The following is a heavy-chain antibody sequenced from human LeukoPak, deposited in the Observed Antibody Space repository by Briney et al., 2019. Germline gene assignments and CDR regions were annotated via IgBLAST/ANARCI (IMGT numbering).Heavy chain of an antibody. D-gene: IGHD3-22*01. CDR3: AAGPVYDYFEF. V-gene: IGHV1-2*02. CDR2: INPNSGGT. Sequence: ASVKVSCXASEYSFTDYYIHWVRQALGQGLEWMGWINPNSGGTNSAQKFQVRITLTRDTSISTAYMELSRLRSDDTAVYYCAAGPVYDYFEFWGQGTLVTVSS. CDR1: EYSFTDYY. J-gene: IGHJ4*02.